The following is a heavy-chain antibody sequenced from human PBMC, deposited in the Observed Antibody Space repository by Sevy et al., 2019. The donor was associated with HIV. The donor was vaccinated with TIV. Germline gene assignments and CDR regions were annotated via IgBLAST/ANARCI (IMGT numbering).Heavy chain of an antibody. CDR3: AKDRVVVVPAAPGPGYYYGMDV. V-gene: IGHV3-30*02. Sequence: GGSLRLSCAASGFTFNYYGMYWVRQAPGKGLEWVSFIRYDGSNKDYADSVKGRFTICRDNSKNTVYLHMNSLRGEDTAVYHCAKDRVVVVPAAPGPGYYYGMDVWGQGTTVTVSS. J-gene: IGHJ6*02. CDR2: IRYDGSNK. CDR1: GFTFNYYG. D-gene: IGHD2-2*01.